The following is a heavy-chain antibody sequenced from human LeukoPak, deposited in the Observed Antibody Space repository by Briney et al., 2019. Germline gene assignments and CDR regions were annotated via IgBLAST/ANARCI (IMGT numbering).Heavy chain of an antibody. Sequence: PGGSLRLSCAASGFTFSSYAMSWVRQAPGKGLEWVSAISGSGGSTYYADSVKGRFTISGDNSKNTLYLQMNSLRAEDTAVYYCANSERLSDAFDIWGQGTMVTVSS. CDR3: ANSERLSDAFDI. D-gene: IGHD6-25*01. CDR1: GFTFSSYA. CDR2: ISGSGGST. J-gene: IGHJ3*02. V-gene: IGHV3-23*01.